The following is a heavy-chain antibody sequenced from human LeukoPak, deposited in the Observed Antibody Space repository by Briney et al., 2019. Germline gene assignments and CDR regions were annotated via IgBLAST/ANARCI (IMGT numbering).Heavy chain of an antibody. D-gene: IGHD2-15*01. V-gene: IGHV3-21*01. CDR3: ARGVSSYWGYYYYYMDV. J-gene: IGHJ6*03. Sequence: PGGSLRLSCEVSGFTFSRYSMNWVRQAPGKGLEWVSSITSSSSYIYYADSVKGRFTISRDNARNSLYLQMNSLRAEDTAVYYCARGVSSYWGYYYYYMDVWGKGTTVTVSS. CDR1: GFTFSRYS. CDR2: ITSSSSYI.